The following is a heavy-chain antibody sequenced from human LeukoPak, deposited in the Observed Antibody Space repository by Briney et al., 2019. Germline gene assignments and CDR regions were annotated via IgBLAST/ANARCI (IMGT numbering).Heavy chain of an antibody. CDR3: ARDYLPRGDYGSVRGLIDFDY. CDR1: GYTFTSYC. V-gene: IGHV1-46*01. Sequence: ASVKVSCKASGYTFTSYCMHWVRQAPGQGLEWMGIINPSGGSTSYAQKFQGRVTMTRDTSTSTVYMELSSLRSGDTAVYYCARDYLPRGDYGSVRGLIDFDYWGQGTLVTVSS. J-gene: IGHJ4*02. CDR2: INPSGGST. D-gene: IGHD4-17*01.